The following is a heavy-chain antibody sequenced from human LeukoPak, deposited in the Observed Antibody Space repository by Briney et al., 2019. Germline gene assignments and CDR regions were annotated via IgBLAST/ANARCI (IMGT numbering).Heavy chain of an antibody. V-gene: IGHV4-34*01. J-gene: IGHJ3*02. D-gene: IGHD7-27*01. CDR3: ARHLTGERAFDI. CDR2: TNPGGST. CDR1: GASLRDYY. Sequence: PSETLSLTCAVYGASLRDYYWSWIRQPPGKGLEWIGETNPGGSTNYNPSLMSRGSLSVDTSKTQFSLKVNSVTAADTAVYYCARHLTGERAFDIWGQGTMVTVSS.